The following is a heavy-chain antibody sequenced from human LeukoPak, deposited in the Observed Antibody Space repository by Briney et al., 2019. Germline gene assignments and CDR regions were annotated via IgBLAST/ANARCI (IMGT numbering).Heavy chain of an antibody. CDR1: GFTFSSYS. V-gene: IGHV3-30*03. Sequence: GSLRLSCAASGFTFSSYSMNWVRQAPGKGLEWVAVIADDGKDKHYVESVKGRFTISRDNSKNTLYLQMNSLRVEDTAVYYCARDRHIAAAGYYFDYWGQGTLVTVSS. CDR2: IADDGKDK. CDR3: ARDRHIAAAGYYFDY. J-gene: IGHJ4*02. D-gene: IGHD6-25*01.